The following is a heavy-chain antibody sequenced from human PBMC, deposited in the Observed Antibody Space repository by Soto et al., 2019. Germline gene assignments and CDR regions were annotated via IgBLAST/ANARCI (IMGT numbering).Heavy chain of an antibody. CDR3: ARPKGSYSSGYYYFDY. Sequence: PVKVSWKTSGDTFSSYAIYWVRQAPGQGLEWMGAIIPLFGTADYAQKFQGRVTITADESTSTAYMELSSLRSEDTAVYYCARPKGSYSSGYYYFDYWGQGTLVSVSS. CDR2: IIPLFGTA. D-gene: IGHD6-19*01. CDR1: GDTFSSYA. J-gene: IGHJ4*02. V-gene: IGHV1-69*13.